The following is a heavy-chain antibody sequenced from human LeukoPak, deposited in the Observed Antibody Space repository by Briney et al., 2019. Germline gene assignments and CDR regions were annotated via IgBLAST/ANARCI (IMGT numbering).Heavy chain of an antibody. CDR1: GGSISSGDYY. CDR2: IYHSGST. CDR3: ARQTDLDYGDYLSWFDP. V-gene: IGHV4-30-2*01. J-gene: IGHJ5*02. D-gene: IGHD4-17*01. Sequence: SETLSLTCTVSGGSISSGDYYWSWIRQPPGKGLEWIGYIYHSGSTYYNPSLKSRVTISVDRSKNQFSLKLSSVTAADTAVYYCARQTDLDYGDYLSWFDPWGQGTLVTVSS.